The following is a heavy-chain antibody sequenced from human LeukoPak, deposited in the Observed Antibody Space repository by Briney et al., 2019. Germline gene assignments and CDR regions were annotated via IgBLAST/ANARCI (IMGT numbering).Heavy chain of an antibody. CDR1: GASISSGGYY. J-gene: IGHJ4*02. Sequence: PSETLSLTCSVSGASISSGGYYWSWIRQPPGKGLEWIGYIYHSGTTYYNPSLKSRVTISVDTSKNQFSLKLSSVTAADTVVYYCARESIAAPFDYWGQGTLVTVSS. D-gene: IGHD6-6*01. V-gene: IGHV4-30-4*02. CDR2: IYHSGTT. CDR3: ARESIAAPFDY.